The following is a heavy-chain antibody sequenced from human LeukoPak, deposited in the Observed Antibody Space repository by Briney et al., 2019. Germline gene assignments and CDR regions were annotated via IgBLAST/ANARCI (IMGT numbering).Heavy chain of an antibody. J-gene: IGHJ4*02. D-gene: IGHD3-22*01. CDR1: GLTFSSLG. Sequence: QARGPMILSWSATGLTFSSLGMRWVRHAPGKGLEWVAVIWYDGSNKYYADSVKGRFTISRDNSKNTLYLQMNSLRAEDTAVYYCGRERADSSGYYLFDCWGQGTLVTVSS. CDR2: IWYDGSNK. V-gene: IGHV3-33*01. CDR3: GRERADSSGYYLFDC.